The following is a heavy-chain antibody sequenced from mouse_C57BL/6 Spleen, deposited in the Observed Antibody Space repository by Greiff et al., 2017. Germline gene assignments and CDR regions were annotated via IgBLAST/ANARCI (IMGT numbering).Heavy chain of an antibody. CDR3: ARPYDYDTWFAY. J-gene: IGHJ3*01. V-gene: IGHV5-6*02. D-gene: IGHD2-4*01. CDR2: ISSGGSYT. Sequence: DVKLVESGGDLVKPGGSLKLSCAASGFTFGSYGMSWVRQTPDKRLEWVATISSGGSYTYYPDSVKGRFTISRDNAKNTLYLQMSSLKSEDTAMYYCARPYDYDTWFAYWGQGTLVTVSA. CDR1: GFTFGSYG.